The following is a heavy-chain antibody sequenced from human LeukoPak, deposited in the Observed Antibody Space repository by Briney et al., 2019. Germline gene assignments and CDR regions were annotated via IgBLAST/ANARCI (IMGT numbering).Heavy chain of an antibody. V-gene: IGHV4-34*01. Sequence: SETLSLTCAVTGGSFSDYYWTWFRQPPGQGLEWIGEINHSGSTSYNPSIKSRGTISVDTSKNQFSLKLSSVTAADTAVYYCARAGGGGWYYDGYYFDYWGQGTLVTVSS. D-gene: IGHD6-19*01. CDR3: ARAGGGGWYYDGYYFDY. J-gene: IGHJ4*02. CDR2: INHSGST. CDR1: GGSFSDYY.